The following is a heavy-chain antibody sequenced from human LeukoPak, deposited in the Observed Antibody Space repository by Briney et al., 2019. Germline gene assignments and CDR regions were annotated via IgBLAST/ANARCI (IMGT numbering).Heavy chain of an antibody. CDR3: AKVALVVVPAAIPENYYFDY. D-gene: IGHD2-2*02. V-gene: IGHV3-23*01. Sequence: GGSLRLSCAASGITFSNYAMNWVRRAPGKGLEWVSTISGSGGSAYYVDSVKGRFTISRDNSRNTLYLQMNSLRAEDTAVYYCAKVALVVVPAAIPENYYFDYWGQGTLVTVSS. CDR1: GITFSNYA. CDR2: ISGSGGSA. J-gene: IGHJ4*02.